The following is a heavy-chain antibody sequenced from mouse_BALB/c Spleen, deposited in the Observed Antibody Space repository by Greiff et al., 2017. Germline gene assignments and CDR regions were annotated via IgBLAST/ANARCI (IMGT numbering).Heavy chain of an antibody. CDR3: ARSSFDY. Sequence: EVQGVESGGSLVQPGGSRKLSCAASGFTFSSFGMHWVRQAPEKGLEWVAYISSGSSTIYYADTVKGRFTISRDNPKNTLFLQMTSLRSEDTAMYYCARSSFDYWGQGTTLTVSS. V-gene: IGHV5-17*02. CDR2: ISSGSSTI. CDR1: GFTFSSFG. J-gene: IGHJ2*01.